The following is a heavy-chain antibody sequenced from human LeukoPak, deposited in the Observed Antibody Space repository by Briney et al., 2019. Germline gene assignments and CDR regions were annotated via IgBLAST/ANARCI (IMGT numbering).Heavy chain of an antibody. D-gene: IGHD5-24*01. CDR1: AGTFSSYT. Sequence: GASVKLSCNSAAGTFSSYTISRVRHPPGQGLERKGRIITILGIANYSQKFQGRVTITADKPTSTTYMELSSLRSEDTAVYYCARTFIDGYSDYWCEGTLVTVSS. J-gene: IGHJ4*02. V-gene: IGHV1-69*02. CDR3: ARTFIDGYSDY. CDR2: IITILGIA.